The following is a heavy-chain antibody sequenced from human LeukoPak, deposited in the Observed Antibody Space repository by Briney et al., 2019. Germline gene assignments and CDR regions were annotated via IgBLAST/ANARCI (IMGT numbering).Heavy chain of an antibody. CDR1: GYTFTGYY. D-gene: IGHD6-13*01. CDR2: INAGNGNT. Sequence: ASVKVSCKASGYTFTGYYMHWVRQAPGQRLEWMGWINAGNGNTKYSQKSQGRVTITRDTSASTAYMELSSLRSEDTAVYYCARDRWEARATIAAAHPYDYWGQGTLVSVSS. CDR3: ARDRWEARATIAAAHPYDY. V-gene: IGHV1-3*01. J-gene: IGHJ4*02.